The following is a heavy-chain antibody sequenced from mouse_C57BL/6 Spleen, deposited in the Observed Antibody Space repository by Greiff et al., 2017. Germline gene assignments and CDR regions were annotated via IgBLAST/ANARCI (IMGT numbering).Heavy chain of an antibody. Sequence: VQLQQSGPELVKPGASVKLSCKASGYTFTDYNMHWVKQSPGQSLEWIGYINPNNGGTSYNPKFKGKATLTVDKSSSTAYMELRSLTSEDSAVYYCARDYDYYGFAYWGQGTTLTVSS. V-gene: IGHV1-22*01. CDR2: INPNNGGT. CDR3: ARDYDYYGFAY. CDR1: GYTFTDYN. D-gene: IGHD2-4*01. J-gene: IGHJ2*01.